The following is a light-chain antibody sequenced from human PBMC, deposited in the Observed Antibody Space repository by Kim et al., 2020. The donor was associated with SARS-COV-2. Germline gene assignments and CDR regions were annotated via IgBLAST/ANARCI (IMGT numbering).Light chain of an antibody. J-gene: IGKJ5*01. CDR2: ATS. Sequence: VSVGERVTITCRARLPANNWLVWFQQKTGKAPKVLIYATSNLLRGVPSRFSGSGSGTDFALTISSLQPEDFATYYCQQAHSFPITFGQGTRLGIK. CDR3: QQAHSFPIT. V-gene: IGKV1-12*01. CDR1: LPANNW.